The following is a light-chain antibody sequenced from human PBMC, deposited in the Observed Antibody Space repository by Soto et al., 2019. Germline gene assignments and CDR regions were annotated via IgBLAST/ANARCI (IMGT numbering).Light chain of an antibody. CDR1: QSVNSN. CDR2: DAS. CDR3: HQSKHWPKT. Sequence: EIVMTQSPATLSVSPGETATLSCRASQSVNSNLAWYQQKPGQAPRLLISDASTRAAGLPARFSGSGSGTEFTLTIRSLQSEDFAVYFCHQSKHWPKTFGQGTKVEIK. J-gene: IGKJ1*01. V-gene: IGKV3-15*01.